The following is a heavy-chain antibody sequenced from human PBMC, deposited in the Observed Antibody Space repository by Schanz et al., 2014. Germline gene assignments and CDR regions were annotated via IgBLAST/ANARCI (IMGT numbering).Heavy chain of an antibody. J-gene: IGHJ4*02. CDR1: GFTLSSYA. CDR3: AKGLYYDNTGGGFDY. Sequence: QVQLVESGGGVVQPGRSLRLSCAAYGFTLSSYAMHWVRQAPGKGLEWVAVISYDGSNKYYADSVKGRFTISRDNSKNTLYLQMNTLRAEDTAVYYGAKGLYYDNTGGGFDYWGQGTLVTVSS. D-gene: IGHD3-16*01. CDR2: ISYDGSNK. V-gene: IGHV3-30-3*01.